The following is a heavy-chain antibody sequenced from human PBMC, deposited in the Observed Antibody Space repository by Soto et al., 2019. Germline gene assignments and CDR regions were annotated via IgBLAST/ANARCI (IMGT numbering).Heavy chain of an antibody. Sequence: GGSLRLSCAASGFTFSSYTMNWVRQAPGRGLEWVSSIGTSSSYIYYADSVKGRFTISRDNAKNSLFLQMNSLRADDTAVYYCARDSVRDYLYYYYGMDVRGQGTTVTVSS. V-gene: IGHV3-21*01. J-gene: IGHJ6*02. CDR2: IGTSSSYI. CDR1: GFTFSSYT. CDR3: ARDSVRDYLYYYYGMDV. D-gene: IGHD4-17*01.